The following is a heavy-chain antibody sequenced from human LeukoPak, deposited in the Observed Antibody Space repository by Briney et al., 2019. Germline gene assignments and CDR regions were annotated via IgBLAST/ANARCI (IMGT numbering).Heavy chain of an antibody. CDR3: VRSIRGSYLEAY. V-gene: IGHV1-8*01. CDR1: WFSFPRYD. J-gene: IGHJ4*02. Sequence: GALVEVFRKASWFSFPRYDYQLVRTANWPGPGVVGWMNPISGHTGYAQKFQGRVTMTRDTSLDTAYMELSSLSSADTGLYFCVRSIRGSYLEAYWGQGTLVTVSS. D-gene: IGHD1-26*01. CDR2: MNPISGHT.